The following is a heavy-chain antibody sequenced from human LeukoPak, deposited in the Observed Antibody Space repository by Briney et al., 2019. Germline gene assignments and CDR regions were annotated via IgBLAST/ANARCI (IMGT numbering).Heavy chain of an antibody. CDR1: GYTFTGYY. Sequence: GASVKVSCKASGYTFTGYYMHWVRQAPGQGLEWMGWINPNSGGTNYAQKFQGRVTISVDTSKNQFSLKLSSVTAADTAVYYCARGITKITPWGQGTLVTVSS. V-gene: IGHV1-2*02. J-gene: IGHJ5*02. CDR2: INPNSGGT. CDR3: ARGITKITP. D-gene: IGHD5-24*01.